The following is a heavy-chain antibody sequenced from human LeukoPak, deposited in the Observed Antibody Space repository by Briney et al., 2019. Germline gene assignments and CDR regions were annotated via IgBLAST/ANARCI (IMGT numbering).Heavy chain of an antibody. CDR2: ISSSSSTI. CDR1: GFTFSSYS. V-gene: IGHV3-48*01. D-gene: IGHD4-17*01. J-gene: IGHJ4*02. Sequence: PGGSLRLSCAASGFTFSSYSMNWVRQAPGKGLEWVSYISSSSSTIYYADSVKGRFTISRDNAKNSLYLQMNSLRAEDTAVYYCARENFYGDYVGPDYWGQGTLVTVSS. CDR3: ARENFYGDYVGPDY.